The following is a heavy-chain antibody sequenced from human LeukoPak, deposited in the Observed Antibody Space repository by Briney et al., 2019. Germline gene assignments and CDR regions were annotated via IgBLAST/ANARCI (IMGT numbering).Heavy chain of an antibody. CDR1: GFTFSGFS. CDR3: ARDNVDTAMVTDSNWFDP. J-gene: IGHJ5*02. D-gene: IGHD5-18*01. Sequence: GGSLRLSCAASGFTFSGFSMSWVRQSPTKGLEWVANIKQDGSERYYVDSVKGRFTISRDNAKNSLSLQMNNLRVEDTAVYYCARDNVDTAMVTDSNWFDPWGQGTLVTVSS. V-gene: IGHV3-7*01. CDR2: IKQDGSER.